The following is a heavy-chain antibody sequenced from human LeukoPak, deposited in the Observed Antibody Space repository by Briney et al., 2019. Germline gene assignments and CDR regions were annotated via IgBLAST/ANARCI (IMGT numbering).Heavy chain of an antibody. CDR1: GYSISSGYY. V-gene: IGHV4-34*01. Sequence: PSETLSLTCAVSGYSISSGYYWSWIRQPPGKGLEWIGEINHSGSTNYNPSLKSRVTISVDTSKNQFSLKLSSVTAADTAVYYCASKGPGRWGSSWGQGTLVTVSS. J-gene: IGHJ5*02. CDR3: ASKGPGRWGSS. D-gene: IGHD5-24*01. CDR2: INHSGST.